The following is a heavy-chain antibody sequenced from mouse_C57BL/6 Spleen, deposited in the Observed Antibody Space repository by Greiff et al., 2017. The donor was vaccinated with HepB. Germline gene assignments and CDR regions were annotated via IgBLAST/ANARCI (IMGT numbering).Heavy chain of an antibody. J-gene: IGHJ2*01. CDR2: IYWDDDK. V-gene: IGHV8-12*01. Sequence: QVTLKVSGPGILQSSQTLSLTCSFSGFSLSTSGMGVSWIRQPSGKGLEWLVHIYWDDDKRYNPSLKSRLTISKDTSRNQVFLKITRVDTTDTATSFYARRGWNWDYFDYWGQGTTLTVSS. D-gene: IGHD4-1*01. CDR1: GFSLSTSGMG. CDR3: ARRGWNWDYFDY.